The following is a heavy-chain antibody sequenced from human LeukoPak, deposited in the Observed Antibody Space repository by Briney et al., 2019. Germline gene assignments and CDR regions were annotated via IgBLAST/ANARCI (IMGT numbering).Heavy chain of an antibody. D-gene: IGHD6-19*01. V-gene: IGHV1-24*01. CDR2: FDPEDGET. CDR1: GYTLTELS. Sequence: ASVKVSCKVSGYTLTELSMHWVRQAPGKGLEWMGGFDPEDGETIYAQKFQGRVTMTEDTSTDTAYMELSSLRSEDTAVYYCATVLYSSGWYGWFDPWGQGTLVTVSS. J-gene: IGHJ5*02. CDR3: ATVLYSSGWYGWFDP.